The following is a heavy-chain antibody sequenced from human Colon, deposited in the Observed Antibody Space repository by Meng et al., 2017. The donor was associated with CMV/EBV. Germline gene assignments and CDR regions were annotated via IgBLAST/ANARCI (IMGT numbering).Heavy chain of an antibody. J-gene: IGHJ4*02. D-gene: IGHD1-14*01. Sequence: GESLKISCAASGFTFTSYAMSWVRQAPGKGLEWVSGISGSGDSTYYADSVKGRITMSRDNARNSLFLQMNSLRAEDTAVYYCAKGQGILYDWGQGTLVTVSS. CDR3: AKGQGILYD. CDR1: GFTFTSYA. CDR2: ISGSGDST. V-gene: IGHV3-23*01.